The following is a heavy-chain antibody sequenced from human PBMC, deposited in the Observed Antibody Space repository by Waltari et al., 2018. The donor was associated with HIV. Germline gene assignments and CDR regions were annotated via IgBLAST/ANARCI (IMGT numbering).Heavy chain of an antibody. CDR1: GFTFDDYT. D-gene: IGHD1-1*01. Sequence: EVQLVESGGGLVQPGRSLRLSCTASGFTFDDYTMSWVRQAPGKGLEWVGLIRSKPYGGTTEYAASVKGRFTISKDDSKTIAYLQMNSLKTEDTAVYYCSRGKVLKPDYWGQGTLVTVSS. CDR2: IRSKPYGGTT. V-gene: IGHV3-49*04. J-gene: IGHJ4*02. CDR3: SRGKVLKPDY.